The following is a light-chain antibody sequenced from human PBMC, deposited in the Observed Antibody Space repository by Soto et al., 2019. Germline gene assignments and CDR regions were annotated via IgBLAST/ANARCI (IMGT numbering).Light chain of an antibody. CDR3: SLSTSRGTI. Sequence: QSALTQPPSVSGSPGQSVTISCTGTSSDVGNFHRVSWYQQPPGSAPKLVIYEVNNRPSGVPSRFSGSKSAKTASLTITGLQAEDEADYFCSLSTSRGTIFGGGTKVTVL. CDR1: SSDVGNFHR. CDR2: EVN. V-gene: IGLV2-18*01. J-gene: IGLJ2*01.